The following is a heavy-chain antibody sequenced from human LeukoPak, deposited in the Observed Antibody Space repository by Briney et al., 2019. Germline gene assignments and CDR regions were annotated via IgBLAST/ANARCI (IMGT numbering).Heavy chain of an antibody. D-gene: IGHD3-10*01. J-gene: IGHJ2*01. V-gene: IGHV3-23*01. Sequence: PGGSLRLSCAGSGFTFSDYAMSWVRQAPGKGLEWVSSMSRHGADKWYADSVRGRFTISRDNSENTLYLQMNSLRDEDTAVYYCAKDQGGLFVNWHFDVWGRGTLITVSS. CDR1: GFTFSDYA. CDR2: MSRHGADK. CDR3: AKDQGGLFVNWHFDV.